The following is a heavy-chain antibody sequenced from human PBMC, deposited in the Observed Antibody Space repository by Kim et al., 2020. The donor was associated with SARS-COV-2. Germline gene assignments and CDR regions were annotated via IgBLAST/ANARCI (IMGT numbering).Heavy chain of an antibody. V-gene: IGHV3-33*01. D-gene: IGHD5-18*01. CDR2: MDYEGTKK. CDR1: GFRFTNYA. CDR3: ARELDPGPLDS. Sequence: GGSLRLSCAASGFRFTNYAMHWVRQAPGKGLEWVAGMDYEGTKKNYGDSVKGRLIISRDKSKRTLYLQMNNLGREDTAVYFCARELDPGPLDSWGQGILVTLSS. J-gene: IGHJ5*01.